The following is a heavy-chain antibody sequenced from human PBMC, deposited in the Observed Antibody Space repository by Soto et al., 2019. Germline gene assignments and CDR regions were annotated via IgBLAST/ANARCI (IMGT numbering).Heavy chain of an antibody. J-gene: IGHJ4*02. CDR2: ISAIIGKA. D-gene: IGHD3-22*01. CDR3: ARQGIRYDSSGYWTY. V-gene: IGHV1-69*10. CDR1: GYTFTNFG. Sequence: GASVKVSCKASGYTFTNFGIHWVRQAPGQGLEWMGWISAIIGKANYAQKFQGRVTITADKSTSTAYMELSSLRSEDTAVYYCARQGIRYDSSGYWTYWGQGTLVTVSS.